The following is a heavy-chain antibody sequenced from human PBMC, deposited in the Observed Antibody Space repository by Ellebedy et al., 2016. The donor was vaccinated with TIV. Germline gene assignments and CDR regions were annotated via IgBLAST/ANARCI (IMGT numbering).Heavy chain of an antibody. D-gene: IGHD3-10*01. Sequence: GESLKISXKGSGYIFPQYWITWVRQMPGKGLEWMGRIDPSDSYTNYSPSFQGHVTISADKSITTAYLEWSSLKASDTAMYYCARHIGGGVIMVRGCFDYWGQGSLVTVAS. CDR2: IDPSDSYT. J-gene: IGHJ4*02. CDR1: GYIFPQYW. CDR3: ARHIGGGVIMVRGCFDY. V-gene: IGHV5-10-1*01.